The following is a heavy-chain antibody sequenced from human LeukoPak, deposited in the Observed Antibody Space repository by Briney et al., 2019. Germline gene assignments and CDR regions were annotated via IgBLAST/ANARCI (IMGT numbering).Heavy chain of an antibody. CDR2: MNPNSGNT. D-gene: IGHD3-10*01. Sequence: ASVKVSCKASGYTFTSYDINWVRQAPGQGLEWMGWMNPNSGNTGYAQKFQGRVTMTRNTSISTAYMELSSLRSEDTAVYYCARGSYYGSGSYYDWFDPWGQGTLVTVPS. J-gene: IGHJ5*02. CDR3: ARGSYYGSGSYYDWFDP. CDR1: GYTFTSYD. V-gene: IGHV1-8*01.